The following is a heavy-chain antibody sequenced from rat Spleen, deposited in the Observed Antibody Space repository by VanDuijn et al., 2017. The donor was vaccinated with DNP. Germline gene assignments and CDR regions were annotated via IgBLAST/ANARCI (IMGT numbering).Heavy chain of an antibody. D-gene: IGHD4-1*01. Sequence: EVQLVESGGGLVQSGRSMTLSCAASGFTFSSFSMAWVRQAPTKRLEWFATISSRDDFPYYRDSVKGRFTVSRNNAKNTLYLQMNHLRSDDTATYYCTREGVGTGYFDYWGQGVMVPVSS. J-gene: IGHJ2*01. CDR2: ISSRDDFP. CDR1: GFTFSSFS. CDR3: TREGVGTGYFDY. V-gene: IGHV5-46*01.